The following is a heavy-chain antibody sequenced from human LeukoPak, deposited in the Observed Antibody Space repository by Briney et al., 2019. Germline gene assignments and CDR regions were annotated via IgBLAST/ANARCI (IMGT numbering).Heavy chain of an antibody. CDR3: ASARALPSLDPTGDY. CDR1: GGSLSGYY. D-gene: IGHD1-26*01. V-gene: IGHV4-34*01. CDR2: INHRGST. Sequence: PSETLSLTCADYGGSLSGYYWSWIRQPPGKGLEWIGEINHRGSTNYNPSLKSRVTISVDTSKNQFSLKLSSVTAEDTAVYYCASARALPSLDPTGDYWGQGTLVIVSS. J-gene: IGHJ4*02.